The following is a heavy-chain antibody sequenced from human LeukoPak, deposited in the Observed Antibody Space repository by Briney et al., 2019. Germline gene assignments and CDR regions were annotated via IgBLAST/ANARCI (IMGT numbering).Heavy chain of an antibody. CDR1: GFTFNNYA. V-gene: IGHV3-23*01. J-gene: IGHJ4*02. CDR3: AKAFRPMIVVIPSDY. Sequence: GGSLRLSCAASGFTFNNYAMSWVRQAPGKGLEWVSAISGSGGSTYYADSVKGRFTISRDNSKNTLYLQMNSLRAEDTAVYYCAKAFRPMIVVIPSDYWGQGTLVAVSS. D-gene: IGHD3-22*01. CDR2: ISGSGGST.